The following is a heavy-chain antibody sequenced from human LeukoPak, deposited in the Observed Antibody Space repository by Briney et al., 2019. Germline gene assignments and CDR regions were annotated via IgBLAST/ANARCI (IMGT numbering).Heavy chain of an antibody. CDR3: ARVAESITIFGVVIRSNWFDP. CDR1: NYTFTSYG. V-gene: IGHV1-18*01. Sequence: GASVKVSCKASNYTFTSYGISWVRQAPGQGLEWMGWVSAYNGNTNSAQKLQDRVTMTTDTSTSTAYMELRSLRFDDTAVYYCARVAESITIFGVVIRSNWFDPWGQGTLVTVSS. J-gene: IGHJ5*02. D-gene: IGHD3-3*01. CDR2: VSAYNGNT.